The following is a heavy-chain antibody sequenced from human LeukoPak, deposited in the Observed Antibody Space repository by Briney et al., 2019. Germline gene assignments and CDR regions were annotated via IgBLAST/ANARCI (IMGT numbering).Heavy chain of an antibody. CDR3: ARTPYYYDSSGYPYYFDY. CDR2: IYYSGST. V-gene: IGHV4-59*01. D-gene: IGHD3-22*01. J-gene: IGHJ4*02. Sequence: SETLSLTCTVSGGSISSYYWSWIRQPPGKGLEWGGYIYYSGSTNYNPSLKSRVTISVDTSKNQFSLKLSSVTAADTAVYYCARTPYYYDSSGYPYYFDYWGQGTLVTVSS. CDR1: GGSISSYY.